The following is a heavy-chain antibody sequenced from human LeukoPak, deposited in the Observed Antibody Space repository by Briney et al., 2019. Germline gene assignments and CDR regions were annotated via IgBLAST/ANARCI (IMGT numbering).Heavy chain of an antibody. CDR3: ARTTEGGYSYGYFYYYYYMDV. Sequence: SETLSLTCIVSNDSISTNSYYRGWIRQPPGKGLEWIGNINYSGTTYYNPSLKSRVTISVDTSKNQFSLKLRSVTAADTAVYYCARTTEGGYSYGYFYYYYYMDVWGKGTTVTISS. CDR2: INYSGTT. J-gene: IGHJ6*03. V-gene: IGHV4-39*07. D-gene: IGHD5-18*01. CDR1: NDSISTNSYY.